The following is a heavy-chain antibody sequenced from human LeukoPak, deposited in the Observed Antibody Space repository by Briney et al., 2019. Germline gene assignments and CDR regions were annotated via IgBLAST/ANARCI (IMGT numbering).Heavy chain of an antibody. J-gene: IGHJ4*02. CDR2: INPNSGGT. D-gene: IGHD6-19*01. V-gene: IGHV1-2*06. Sequence: EASVKVSCKASGYTFTAYYMYWVRQAPGQGLGCMGRINPNSGGTNYAQKFQGRVTMTRDTSISTAYMELSRLRSDDTAVYYCARTVGSSGWYYFGYWGQGTLVTVSS. CDR1: GYTFTAYY. CDR3: ARTVGSSGWYYFGY.